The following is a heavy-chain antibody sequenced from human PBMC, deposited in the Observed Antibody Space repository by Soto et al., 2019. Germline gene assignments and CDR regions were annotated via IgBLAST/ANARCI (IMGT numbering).Heavy chain of an antibody. D-gene: IGHD1-7*01. Sequence: SSETLSLTCTVSGGSISSSSYYWGWIRQPPGKGLEWIGSIYYSGSTYYNPSLKSRVTISVDTSKNQFSLKLSSVTAADTAVYYCARRLGTGTINWFDPLGQGTLVTVSS. CDR1: GGSISSSSYY. CDR2: IYYSGST. V-gene: IGHV4-39*01. J-gene: IGHJ5*02. CDR3: ARRLGTGTINWFDP.